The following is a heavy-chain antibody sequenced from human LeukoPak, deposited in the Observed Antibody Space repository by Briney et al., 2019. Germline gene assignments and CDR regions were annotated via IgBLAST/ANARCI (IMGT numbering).Heavy chain of an antibody. J-gene: IGHJ4*02. CDR1: GFTFSNAW. CDR3: ASSKSYIFDDY. CDR2: ISDDGRGK. Sequence: GGSLRLSCAASGFTFSNAWMSWVRQAPGKGLEWVAVISDDGRGKYYADSVKGRFTISRDNSKDTLYLQMNSLRADDTAVYYCASSKSYIFDDYWGQGTLVTVSS. V-gene: IGHV3-30*03. D-gene: IGHD3-10*01.